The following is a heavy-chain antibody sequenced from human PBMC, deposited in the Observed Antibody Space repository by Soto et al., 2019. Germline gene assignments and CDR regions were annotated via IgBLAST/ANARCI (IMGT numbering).Heavy chain of an antibody. Sequence: ASVKVSCKTSGDTFTGHYIHWVGQARGQGLEWMGWINPNTGGTNYAQKFQGWVTMTRETSISTAYMELSRLKSDDTAVYYCAREGAVTMRMHTGLDLWGPGTRVTVSS. J-gene: IGHJ6*02. D-gene: IGHD2-8*02. V-gene: IGHV1-2*04. CDR1: GDTFTGHY. CDR2: INPNTGGT. CDR3: AREGAVTMRMHTGLDL.